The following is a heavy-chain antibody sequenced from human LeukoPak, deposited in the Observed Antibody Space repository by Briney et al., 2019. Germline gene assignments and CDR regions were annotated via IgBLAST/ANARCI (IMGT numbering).Heavy chain of an antibody. CDR2: ISSSGSTI. CDR3: ARDSGYSYGPDYYYYYMDV. V-gene: IGHV3-48*03. D-gene: IGHD5-18*01. CDR1: GFTFSSYE. J-gene: IGHJ6*03. Sequence: GGSLRLSCAASGFTFSSYEMNWVRQAPGKGLEWVSYISSSGSTIYYADSVKGRFTISRDNAKNSLYLQMNSLRAEDTAVYYCARDSGYSYGPDYYYYYMDVWGKGTTVTVSS.